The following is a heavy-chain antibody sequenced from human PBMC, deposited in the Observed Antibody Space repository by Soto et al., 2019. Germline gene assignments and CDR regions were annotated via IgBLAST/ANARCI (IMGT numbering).Heavy chain of an antibody. CDR1: GYIFTAYS. V-gene: IGHV1-46*01. J-gene: IGHJ1*01. D-gene: IGHD2-15*01. CDR3: AREENCSAGTCYSEYFQR. CDR2: VNPSGGST. Sequence: ASVKVSCKASGYIFTAYSMHWVQQAPGQGLEWMGVVNPSGGSTNYAQKFQGRITMTRDTSTSTVYMDLSSLTSEDTAVYYCAREENCSAGTCYSEYFQRWGQGTLVTVSS.